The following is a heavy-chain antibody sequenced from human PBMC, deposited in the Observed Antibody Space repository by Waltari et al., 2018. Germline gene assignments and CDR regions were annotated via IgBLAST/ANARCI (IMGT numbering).Heavy chain of an antibody. CDR1: GFNFGDYA. CDR2: IRRKNYGGAP. Sequence: EVQLAESGGGLVQPGRSLRLSCTASGFNFGDYAMTWVRQVPGKGLVWVGFIRRKNYGGAPEYAASVKGRFTISRDDSKSVAYLQMNSLRTEDTALYYCTRADGMTDLDYWGQGALVTVSS. V-gene: IGHV3-49*04. J-gene: IGHJ4*02. CDR3: TRADGMTDLDY.